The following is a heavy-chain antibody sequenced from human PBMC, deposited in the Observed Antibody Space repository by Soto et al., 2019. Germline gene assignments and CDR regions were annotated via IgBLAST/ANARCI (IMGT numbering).Heavy chain of an antibody. Sequence: QVQLVQSGAEVKKPGASVKVSCKASGYTFTSYGISWVRQAPGQGLEWVGWISADNGNTNYAQKLQGRVTMTTDTTTSTANMELRSLRSDDTAVYYCARDRGSDALDYWGQGTLVTVSS. J-gene: IGHJ4*02. CDR2: ISADNGNT. CDR1: GYTFTSYG. D-gene: IGHD3-16*01. V-gene: IGHV1-18*01. CDR3: ARDRGSDALDY.